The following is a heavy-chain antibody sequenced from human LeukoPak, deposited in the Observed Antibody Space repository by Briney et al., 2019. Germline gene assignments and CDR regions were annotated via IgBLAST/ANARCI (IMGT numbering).Heavy chain of an antibody. J-gene: IGHJ6*02. Sequence: PSETLSLTCTVSGGSISSYYWSWIRQPPGKGLEWIGYIYYSGSTNYNPSLKSRVTISVDTSKNQFSLKLSSVTAADTAVYYCASYPGGGYYDILTGYPPRGYGMDVWGQGTTVTVSS. D-gene: IGHD3-9*01. V-gene: IGHV4-59*08. CDR2: IYYSGST. CDR1: GGSISSYY. CDR3: ASYPGGGYYDILTGYPPRGYGMDV.